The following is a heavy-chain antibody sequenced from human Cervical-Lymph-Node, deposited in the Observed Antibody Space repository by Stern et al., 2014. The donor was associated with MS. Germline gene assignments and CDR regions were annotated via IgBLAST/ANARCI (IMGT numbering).Heavy chain of an antibody. D-gene: IGHD1-14*01. V-gene: IGHV1-69*01. CDR2: IIPIFGTK. CDR1: GGTFSNYA. Sequence: VQLVESGAEVKKPGSSVKISCKASGGTFSNYAFSWVRQAPGQGLAWMGGIIPIFGTKNYAQKFQGRVTITADESTSTVYMEMSSLRSDDTAVYYCARDSEIFFAMDVWGQGTTVTVSS. CDR3: ARDSEIFFAMDV. J-gene: IGHJ6*02.